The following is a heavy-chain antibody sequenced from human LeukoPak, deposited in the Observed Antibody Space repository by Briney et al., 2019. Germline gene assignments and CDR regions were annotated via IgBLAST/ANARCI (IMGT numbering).Heavy chain of an antibody. Sequence: PSETLSLTCTVSGDSISTYYWSWIRQPAGKGLEWIGRIFTSGSTNYNPSLKSRVTMSLDTSKNQFSLKLSSVTAADTAVYYCARKALPGNWFDPWGQGALDTVSS. CDR3: ARKALPGNWFDP. J-gene: IGHJ5*02. V-gene: IGHV4-4*07. CDR1: GDSISTYY. CDR2: IFTSGST.